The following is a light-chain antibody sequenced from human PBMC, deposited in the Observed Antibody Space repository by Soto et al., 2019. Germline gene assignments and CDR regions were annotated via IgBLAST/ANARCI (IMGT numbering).Light chain of an antibody. V-gene: IGKV3-15*01. J-gene: IGKJ2*01. Sequence: VMTQSPATLSVSPGERATLSCRASQSVSTNLAWYQQKPGQAPRLLIYGASTRATGVPGRLSGSGSGTEFTLTITSLQPEDFAVYYCQQYNEWYTFGQGTKLEIK. CDR3: QQYNEWYT. CDR1: QSVSTN. CDR2: GAS.